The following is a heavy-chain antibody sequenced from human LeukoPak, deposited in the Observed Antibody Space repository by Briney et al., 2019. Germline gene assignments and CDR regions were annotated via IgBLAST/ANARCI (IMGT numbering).Heavy chain of an antibody. J-gene: IGHJ4*02. Sequence: GGSLRLSCAASGFTFSTYAMHWVRQAPGKGLEYISSISSDGGSTYYADSVKGRFTIPRDNSKNTLYLQMGRLRAEDTAVYYCARSNNIVGATYFDYWGQGTLVTVSS. CDR2: ISSDGGST. V-gene: IGHV3-64*02. D-gene: IGHD1-26*01. CDR3: ARSNNIVGATYFDY. CDR1: GFTFSTYA.